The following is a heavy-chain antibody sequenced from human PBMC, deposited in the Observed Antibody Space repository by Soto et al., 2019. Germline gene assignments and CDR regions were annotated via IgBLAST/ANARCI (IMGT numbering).Heavy chain of an antibody. CDR2: INDRGSI. J-gene: IGHJ2*01. V-gene: IGHV4-34*01. D-gene: IGHD3-9*01. CDR1: GGSFSGYY. Sequence: QVQLQQWGAGPLRPLETLSLTCGVSGGSFSGYYWAWIRQSPGKGLEWIGEINDRGSINYNPSLKSRVSISVATSKNHYSLNQRSVTAADTAVYSCARESHDILTGPPWVWYFDLWGRGTLVTVSS. CDR3: ARESHDILTGPPWVWYFDL.